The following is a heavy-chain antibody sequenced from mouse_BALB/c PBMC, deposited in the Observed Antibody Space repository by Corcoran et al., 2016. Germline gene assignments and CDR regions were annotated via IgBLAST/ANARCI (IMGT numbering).Heavy chain of an antibody. CDR1: GYIFTSYW. J-gene: IGHJ3*01. D-gene: IGHD3-3*01. V-gene: IGHV1S132*01. CDR3: ARGEGRWSAY. CDR2: IYPGTGST. Sequence: QVQLKQSGAELVRPGASVKLSCKTSGYIFTSYWIHWVKQRSGQGLEWIARIYPGTGSTYYNEQFKGKATRTADNSSSTAYMQLSSLKSEDSADYFMARGEGRWSAYWGQGTLVTVSA.